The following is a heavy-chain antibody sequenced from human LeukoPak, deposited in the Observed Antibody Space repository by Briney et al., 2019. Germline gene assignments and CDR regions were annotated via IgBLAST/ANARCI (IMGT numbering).Heavy chain of an antibody. CDR3: ARDSPRSSGWYLDY. CDR2: ISYDGSNK. D-gene: IGHD6-19*01. V-gene: IGHV3-30*14. Sequence: GGSLRLSCTASGLSFSDLWLTWVRQAPGKGLVWVAVISYDGSNKYYADSVKGRFTISRDNSKNTLYLQMNSLRAEDTAVYYCARDSPRSSGWYLDYWGQGTLVTVSS. J-gene: IGHJ4*02. CDR1: GLSFSDLW.